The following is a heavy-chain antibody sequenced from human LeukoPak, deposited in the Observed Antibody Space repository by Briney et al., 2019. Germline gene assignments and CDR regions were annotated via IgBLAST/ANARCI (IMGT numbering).Heavy chain of an antibody. Sequence: PSETLSLTCAVNGGSFGRYYWNWIRQPPGKGLEWIGEINHSGSTYYNPSLKGRLTISEDTSKKQFSLKLSSVTAADTAVYYCARDYDSGSTWGQGTLVTVSS. CDR3: ARDYDSGST. CDR1: GGSFGRYY. D-gene: IGHD3-10*01. J-gene: IGHJ4*02. CDR2: INHSGST. V-gene: IGHV4-34*01.